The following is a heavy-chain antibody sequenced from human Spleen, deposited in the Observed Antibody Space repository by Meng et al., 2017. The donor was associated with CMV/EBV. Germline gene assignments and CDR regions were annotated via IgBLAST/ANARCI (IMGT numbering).Heavy chain of an antibody. V-gene: IGHV4-34*01. CDR2: INHSGST. J-gene: IGHJ4*02. Sequence: SETLSLTCAVYGGSFSGYYWSWIRQPPGKGLEWIGEINHSGSTNYNPSLKSRVTISVDTSKNQFSLKLSSVTAADTAVYYCARTSSSWTVQGLDYWGQGTLVTVSS. CDR3: ARTSSSWTVQGLDY. CDR1: GGSFSGYY. D-gene: IGHD6-13*01.